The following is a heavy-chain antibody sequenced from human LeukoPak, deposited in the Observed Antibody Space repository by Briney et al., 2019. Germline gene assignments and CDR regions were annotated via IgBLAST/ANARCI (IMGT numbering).Heavy chain of an antibody. J-gene: IGHJ3*02. CDR3: ARDHNPLTLERAFDI. CDR2: ISDSGDTP. D-gene: IGHD1-1*01. CDR1: GFTFSSYA. V-gene: IGHV3-23*01. Sequence: GGSLRLSCTASGFTFSSYAMSWVRQAPGKGLRWVSSISDSGDTPYYADSVKGLFTISRDNSKNTLYLQMSSLRAEDTAVYYCARDHNPLTLERAFDIWGQGTMVTVSS.